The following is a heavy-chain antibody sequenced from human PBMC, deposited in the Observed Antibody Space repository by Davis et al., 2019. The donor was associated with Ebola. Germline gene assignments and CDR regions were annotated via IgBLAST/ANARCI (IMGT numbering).Heavy chain of an antibody. CDR3: TTPGGQDSGYDVFDI. CDR2: INGYNGNT. V-gene: IGHV1-18*01. Sequence: ASVKVSCKASGYTFASYGISWVRQAPGQGLEWMGWINGYNGNTNYAQKLQARVTMTTETSTSTAYMELRSLRSDDTALYYCTTPGGQDSGYDVFDIWGQGTMVTVSS. D-gene: IGHD5-12*01. J-gene: IGHJ3*02. CDR1: GYTFASYG.